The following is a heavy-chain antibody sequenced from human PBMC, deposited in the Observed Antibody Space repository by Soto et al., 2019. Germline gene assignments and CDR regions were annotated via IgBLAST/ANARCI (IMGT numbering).Heavy chain of an antibody. CDR3: AKGSSSGWDYYFDY. CDR2: ISWNSGSI. Sequence: GGSLGLSCAASGFTFDDYAMHWVRQAPGKGLEWVSGISWNSGSIGYADSVKGRFTISRDNAKNSLYLQMNSLRAEDTALYYCAKGSSSGWDYYFDYWGQGTLVTVSS. D-gene: IGHD6-25*01. CDR1: GFTFDDYA. J-gene: IGHJ4*02. V-gene: IGHV3-9*01.